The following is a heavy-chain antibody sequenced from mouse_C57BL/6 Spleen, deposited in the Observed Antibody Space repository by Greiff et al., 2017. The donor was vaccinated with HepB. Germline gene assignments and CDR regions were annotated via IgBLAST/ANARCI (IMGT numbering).Heavy chain of an antibody. J-gene: IGHJ2*01. Sequence: VQLQQSGAELVKPGASVKMSCKASGYTFTSYWITWVKQRPGQGLEWIGDIYPGSGSTNYNEKFKSKATLTVDTSSSTAYMQLSSLTSEDSAVYYGARDFRGYYGSSYFDYWGQGTTLTVSS. CDR3: ARDFRGYYGSSYFDY. D-gene: IGHD1-1*01. CDR2: IYPGSGST. V-gene: IGHV1-55*01. CDR1: GYTFTSYW.